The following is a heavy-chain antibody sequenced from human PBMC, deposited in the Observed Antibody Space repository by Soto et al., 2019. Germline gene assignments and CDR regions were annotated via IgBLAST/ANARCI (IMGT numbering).Heavy chain of an antibody. V-gene: IGHV1-69*06. Sequence: QVQLVQSGAEVKQPGSSVKVSCKASGGTFSSYAISWVRQAPGHGLEWMGGIIPIFGTANYAQKFQGRVTITADKSTSTAYMELSSLRSEDTAVYYCAFRHYDSSGYRLFDYWGQGTLVTVSS. CDR2: IIPIFGTA. J-gene: IGHJ4*02. CDR1: GGTFSSYA. D-gene: IGHD3-22*01. CDR3: AFRHYDSSGYRLFDY.